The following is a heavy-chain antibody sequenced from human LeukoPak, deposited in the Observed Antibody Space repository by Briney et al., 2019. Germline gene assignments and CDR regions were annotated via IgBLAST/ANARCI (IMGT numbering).Heavy chain of an antibody. Sequence: SETLSLTCAVYGGSFSGYYWSWIRQPPGKGLEWIGEINHSGSTNYNPSLKSRVTTSVDTSKNRFSLKLSSVTAADTAVYYCARGLGSGSYRKYNWFDPWGQGTLVTVSS. CDR2: INHSGST. CDR3: ARGLGSGSYRKYNWFDP. J-gene: IGHJ5*02. V-gene: IGHV4-34*01. CDR1: GGSFSGYY. D-gene: IGHD1-26*01.